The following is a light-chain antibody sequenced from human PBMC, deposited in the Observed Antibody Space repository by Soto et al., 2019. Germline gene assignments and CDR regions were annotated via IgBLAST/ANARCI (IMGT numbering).Light chain of an antibody. CDR1: SSDVGAYNY. Sequence: QSVLTQPASVSGSPGQSITISCIGTSSDVGAYNYVSWFQQHPGKAPTLIISEVSNRPSGVSNRFSGSKSGNAASLTISGLQAEDEADYFCFSFTTDWTHVFGTGTKVTVL. J-gene: IGLJ1*01. CDR2: EVS. V-gene: IGLV2-14*01. CDR3: FSFTTDWTHV.